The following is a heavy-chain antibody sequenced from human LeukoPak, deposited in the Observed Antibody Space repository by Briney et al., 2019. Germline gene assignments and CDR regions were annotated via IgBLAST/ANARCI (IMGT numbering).Heavy chain of an antibody. Sequence: PGRSLRLSCAASGFTFSSYGMHWVRQAPGKGLEWVAVISYDGSNKYYADSVKGRFTISRDNSKNTLYLQMNSLRAEDTAVYYCAKDSTENGPHYWGQGTLVTVSS. D-gene: IGHD2-8*01. V-gene: IGHV3-30*18. CDR3: AKDSTENGPHY. CDR1: GFTFSSYG. CDR2: ISYDGSNK. J-gene: IGHJ4*02.